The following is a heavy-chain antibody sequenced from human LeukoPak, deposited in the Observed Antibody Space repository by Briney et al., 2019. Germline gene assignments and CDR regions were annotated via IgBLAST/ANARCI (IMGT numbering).Heavy chain of an antibody. D-gene: IGHD2-21*02. CDR3: ARLAVCGGDCFAFDI. CDR2: IYYSGST. Sequence: SETLSLTCTVSGGSISSYYWSWIRQPPGKGLEWIGYIYYSGSTNYNPSLKSRVTISVDTSKNQFSLKLSSVTAADTAVYYSARLAVCGGDCFAFDIWGQGTMVTVSS. J-gene: IGHJ3*02. CDR1: GGSISSYY. V-gene: IGHV4-59*01.